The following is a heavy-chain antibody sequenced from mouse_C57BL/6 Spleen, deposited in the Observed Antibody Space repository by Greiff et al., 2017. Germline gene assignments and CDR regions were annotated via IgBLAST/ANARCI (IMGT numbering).Heavy chain of an antibody. V-gene: IGHV2-2*01. CDR3: ARHYDYDLYAMDY. CDR2: IWSGGST. D-gene: IGHD2-4*01. Sequence: QVQLKQSGPGLVQPSQSLSITCTVPGFSLTSYGVHWVRQSPGKGLEWLGVIWSGGSTDYNAAFISRLSISKDNSKSQVFFKMNSLQADDTAIYYCARHYDYDLYAMDYWGQGTSVTVSS. J-gene: IGHJ4*01. CDR1: GFSLTSYG.